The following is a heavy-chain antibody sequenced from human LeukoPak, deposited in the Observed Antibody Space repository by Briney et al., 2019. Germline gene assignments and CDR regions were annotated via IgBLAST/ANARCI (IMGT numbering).Heavy chain of an antibody. CDR3: ARGHYYDFWSGPYYFDY. D-gene: IGHD3-3*01. J-gene: IGHJ4*02. V-gene: IGHV3-66*01. CDR2: IYSGGST. Sequence: GGSLRLSCAASGFAFSSYAMSWVRQPPGKGLEWVSVIYSGGSTYYADSVKGRFTISRDNSKNTLYLQMNSLRAEDTAVYYCARGHYYDFWSGPYYFDYWGQGTLVTVSS. CDR1: GFAFSSYA.